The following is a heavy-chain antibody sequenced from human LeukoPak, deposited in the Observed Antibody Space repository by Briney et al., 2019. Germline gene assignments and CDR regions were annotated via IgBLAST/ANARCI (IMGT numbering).Heavy chain of an antibody. V-gene: IGHV1-69*01. D-gene: IGHD5-18*01. J-gene: IGHJ4*02. Sequence: SVKVSCKASGGTFSSYAISWVRQAPGQGLEWMGGIIPIFGTANYAQKFQGRVTITADESTSTAYMELSSLRSEDTAVYYCARYGYSYGQDDFDYWGPGTLVTVSS. CDR3: ARYGYSYGQDDFDY. CDR2: IIPIFGTA. CDR1: GGTFSSYA.